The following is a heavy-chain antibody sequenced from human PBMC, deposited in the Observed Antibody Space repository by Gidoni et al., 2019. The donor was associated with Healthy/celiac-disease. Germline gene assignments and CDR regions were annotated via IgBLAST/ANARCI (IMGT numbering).Heavy chain of an antibody. CDR3: AKAPMTTVTAGWFDP. D-gene: IGHD4-17*01. J-gene: IGHJ5*02. CDR2: ISGSGGST. V-gene: IGHV3-23*01. CDR1: GFTVSSYA. Sequence: EVQLLESGGGLVQPGGSLRLSCAAAGFTVSSYAMSWVRQAPGKGLEWVSAISGSGGSTYYADSVKGRFTISRDNSKNTLYLQMNSLRAEDTAVYYCAKAPMTTVTAGWFDPWGQGTLVTVSS.